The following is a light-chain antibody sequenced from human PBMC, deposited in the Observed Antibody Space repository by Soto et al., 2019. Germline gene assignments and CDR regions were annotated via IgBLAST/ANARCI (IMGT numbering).Light chain of an antibody. Sequence: QSVLAQPPSASGSPGQSVAISCTGTSSDVGGYNYVSWYQQHPGKAPKLMIYEVNKRPSGVPDRFSGSKSGNTASLTVSGLQAEDEADYYCSSHKSSNTLIFGGGTQLTVL. CDR3: SSHKSSNTLI. CDR2: EVN. V-gene: IGLV2-8*01. CDR1: SSDVGGYNY. J-gene: IGLJ2*01.